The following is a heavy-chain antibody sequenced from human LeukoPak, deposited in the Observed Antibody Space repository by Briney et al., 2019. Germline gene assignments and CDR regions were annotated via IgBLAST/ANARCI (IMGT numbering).Heavy chain of an antibody. Sequence: ASVKVSCKGSGYTFTSYGISWVRQAPGQGLEWMGWISAYNGNTNYAQKLQGRVTMTTDTSTSTAYMELRSLRSDDTAVYYCARDRDGYSSSSESFDYWGQGTLVTVSS. V-gene: IGHV1-18*01. CDR3: ARDRDGYSSSSESFDY. D-gene: IGHD6-6*01. CDR1: GYTFTSYG. CDR2: ISAYNGNT. J-gene: IGHJ4*02.